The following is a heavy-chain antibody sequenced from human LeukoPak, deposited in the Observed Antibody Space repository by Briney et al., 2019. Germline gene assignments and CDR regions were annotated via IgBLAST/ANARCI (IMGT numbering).Heavy chain of an antibody. Sequence: SETLSLACAAYVGTFSGYYWCWIRQPPAKGLEWIWQINHSGSTNYNPSLKSRVTISVDTSKNQFSLKLSSVTAADTAVYYCARYYYDSSGLDAFDIWGQGTMVTVAS. CDR1: VGTFSGYY. CDR3: ARYYYDSSGLDAFDI. J-gene: IGHJ3*02. D-gene: IGHD3-22*01. V-gene: IGHV4-34*01. CDR2: INHSGST.